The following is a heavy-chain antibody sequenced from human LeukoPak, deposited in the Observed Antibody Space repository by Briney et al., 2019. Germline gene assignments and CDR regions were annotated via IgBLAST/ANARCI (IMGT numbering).Heavy chain of an antibody. CDR3: ARAPITYYDFWRSLYYFDY. CDR2: IYTSGST. D-gene: IGHD3-3*01. CDR1: GGSISSGSYY. Sequence: SETLSLTCTVSGGSISSGSYYWSWIRQPAGKGLEWIGRIYTSGSTNYNPSLKSRVTISVDTSKNQFSLKLSSVTAADTAVYYCARAPITYYDFWRSLYYFDYWGQGTLVTVSS. V-gene: IGHV4-61*02. J-gene: IGHJ4*02.